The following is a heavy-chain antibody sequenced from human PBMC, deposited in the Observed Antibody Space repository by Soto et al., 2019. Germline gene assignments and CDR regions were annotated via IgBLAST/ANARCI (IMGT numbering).Heavy chain of an antibody. V-gene: IGHV3-23*01. CDR1: GFTFSSYA. CDR2: ISGSGGST. Sequence: PGGSLRLSCAASGFTFSSYAMSWVRQAPGKGLEWVSAISGSGGSTYYADSVKGRFTISRDNSKNTLYLQMNSLRAEDTAVYYCANTPEYYDFWSGYQTIDYWGQGTLVTVSS. D-gene: IGHD3-3*01. CDR3: ANTPEYYDFWSGYQTIDY. J-gene: IGHJ4*02.